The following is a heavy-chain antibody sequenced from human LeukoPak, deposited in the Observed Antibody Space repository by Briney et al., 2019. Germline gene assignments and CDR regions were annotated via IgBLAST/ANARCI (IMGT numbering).Heavy chain of an antibody. Sequence: SETLSLTCTVSGYSINSAYYWGRVRQPPGKGLEWIGNIHHSGSTNYSPSLKSRVTISVDTSKNQFSLKLTSLTAADTAVYYCSGAGYWGQGTLVSVSS. D-gene: IGHD4-17*01. CDR3: SGAGY. CDR1: GYSINSAYY. CDR2: IHHSGST. J-gene: IGHJ4*02. V-gene: IGHV4-38-2*02.